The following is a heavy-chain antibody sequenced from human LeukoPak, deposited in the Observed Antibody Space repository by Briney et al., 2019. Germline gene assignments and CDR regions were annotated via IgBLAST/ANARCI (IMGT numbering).Heavy chain of an antibody. CDR1: GFTFSSSG. J-gene: IGHJ4*02. V-gene: IGHV3-30*02. CDR3: AKETRGSYSDY. Sequence: GGSLRLSCAASGFTFSSSGMHWVRQAPGKGLEWVAFISYDGSNRYYADSVKGRFTISRDNSKNTLYLQMNGLRAEDTAVYYCAKETRGSYSDYWGQGTLVTVSS. CDR2: ISYDGSNR. D-gene: IGHD5-12*01.